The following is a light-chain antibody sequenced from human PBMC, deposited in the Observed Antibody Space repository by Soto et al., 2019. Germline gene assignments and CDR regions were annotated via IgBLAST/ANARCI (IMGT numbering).Light chain of an antibody. CDR2: GNS. CDR3: QSYDSSLGGSV. J-gene: IGLJ3*02. V-gene: IGLV1-40*01. Sequence: QSVLTQPPSVSGAPGQRVTISCTGSSSNIGAGYDVHWYQQLPGTAPKLLIYGNSNRPSWVPDRFSGSKSGPSASLAITGLQAEDEADYYCQSYDSSLGGSVFGGGTKLTVL. CDR1: SSNIGAGYD.